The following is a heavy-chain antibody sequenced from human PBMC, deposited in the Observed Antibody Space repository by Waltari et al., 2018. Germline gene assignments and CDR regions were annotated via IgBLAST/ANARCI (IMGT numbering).Heavy chain of an antibody. CDR2: IIPIYGTP. CDR1: GGTFGTYA. V-gene: IGHV1-69*12. Sequence: QVHLVQSGAEVRKPGSSVKVSCEASGGTFGTYAISWVRQAPGQGLEWMGGIIPIYGTPNHAQKFQGRVNVAADELTTTAYMELSSLRSDDTAVYYCAKRIVGGPFDVWGQGTMVTVSS. J-gene: IGHJ3*01. CDR3: AKRIVGGPFDV. D-gene: IGHD1-26*01.